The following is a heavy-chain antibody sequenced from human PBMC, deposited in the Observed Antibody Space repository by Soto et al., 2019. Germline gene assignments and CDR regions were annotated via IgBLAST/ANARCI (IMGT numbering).Heavy chain of an antibody. J-gene: IGHJ6*02. CDR1: GFTFSDYY. D-gene: IGHD1-20*01. CDR2: ISSSGSTI. Sequence: QVQLVESGGGLVKPGGSLRLSCAASGFTFSDYYMSWIRQAPGKGLEWVSCISSSGSTIYYADSVKGRFTISRDNAKNSPYLQMNCLRAEDTAVYYCAREPLTGTTYYYYYGMDVWGQGTTVTVSS. CDR3: AREPLTGTTYYYYYGMDV. V-gene: IGHV3-11*01.